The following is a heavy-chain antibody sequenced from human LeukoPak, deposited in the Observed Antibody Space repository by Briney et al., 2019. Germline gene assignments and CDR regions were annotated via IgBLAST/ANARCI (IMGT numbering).Heavy chain of an antibody. CDR2: ISGSGGST. V-gene: IGHV3-23*01. CDR1: GFTFSTYV. Sequence: GGSLRLSCAASGFTFSTYVVTWVRQAPGKGLEWVSTISGSGGSTYYADSVKGRFTISRDNSKNTLYLQMSSLRAVDTAVYYCAKDRGRYYDSSGYYWGYYFDSWGQGILVTVST. J-gene: IGHJ4*02. D-gene: IGHD3-22*01. CDR3: AKDRGRYYDSSGYYWGYYFDS.